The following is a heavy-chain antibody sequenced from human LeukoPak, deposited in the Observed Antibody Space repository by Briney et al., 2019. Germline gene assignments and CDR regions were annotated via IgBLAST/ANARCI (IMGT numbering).Heavy chain of an antibody. CDR2: ISAYNGNT. Sequence: ASVKDSCKASGYTFTSNGISWVRQAPRQRLERMGWISAYNGNTNYAQKLQGRVTMTTDTSTSTAYMELRSLRSDDTAVYYCARDRGVYSGSKFDYWGQGTLVTVSS. J-gene: IGHJ4*02. CDR1: GYTFTSNG. CDR3: ARDRGVYSGSKFDY. D-gene: IGHD5-12*01. V-gene: IGHV1-18*01.